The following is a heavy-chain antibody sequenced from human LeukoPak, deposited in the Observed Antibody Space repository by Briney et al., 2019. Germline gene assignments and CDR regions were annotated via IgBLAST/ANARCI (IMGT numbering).Heavy chain of an antibody. CDR3: ARDSPAYCSGGSCFSGDMDV. CDR2: ISYDGSNK. CDR1: GFTFSSYG. J-gene: IGHJ6*02. Sequence: PGGSLRLSCAASGFTFSSYGMRWVRQAPGKGLEWVAVISYDGSNKYYADSVKGRFTISRDNSKNTLYLQMNSLRAEDTAVYYCARDSPAYCSGGSCFSGDMDVWGQGTTVTVSS. V-gene: IGHV3-30*03. D-gene: IGHD2-15*01.